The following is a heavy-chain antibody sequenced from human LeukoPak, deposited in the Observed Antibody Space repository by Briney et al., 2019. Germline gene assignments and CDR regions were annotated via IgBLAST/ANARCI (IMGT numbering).Heavy chain of an antibody. J-gene: IGHJ4*02. V-gene: IGHV4-61*09. CDR1: GGSISSGSYY. D-gene: IGHD5-18*01. Sequence: PSQTLSLTCTVSGGSISSGSYYWNWIRQRQPAGKGLEWIGHIQIGGSTNYNPSLKSRITISVDTSKNQFSLKLSSVTAADTAVYYCASYVDTAMVTDPHKSFDYWGQGTLVTVSS. CDR3: ASYVDTAMVTDPHKSFDY. CDR2: IQIGGST.